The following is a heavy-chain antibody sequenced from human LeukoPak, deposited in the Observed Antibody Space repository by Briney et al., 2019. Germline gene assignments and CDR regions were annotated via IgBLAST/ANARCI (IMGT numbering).Heavy chain of an antibody. D-gene: IGHD2-2*01. CDR1: GYTFTGYY. V-gene: IGHV1-2*02. CDR2: INPNSGGT. J-gene: IGHJ5*02. CDR3: ARAGYCSSTSCPGRFDP. Sequence: ASVKVSCKASGYTFTGYYMHWVRQAPGQGLEWMGWINPNSGGTNYAQKFQGRVTMTRDMSISTAYMELSRLRSDDTAVYYCARAGYCSSTSCPGRFDPWGQGTLVTVSS.